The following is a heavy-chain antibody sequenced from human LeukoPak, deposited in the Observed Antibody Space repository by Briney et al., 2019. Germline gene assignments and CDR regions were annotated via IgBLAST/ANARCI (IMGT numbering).Heavy chain of an antibody. CDR3: ARSPTLYGNFDY. J-gene: IGHJ4*02. Sequence: ASVKVSCKASGYTLTGYYMHWVRQAPGQGLEWMGWINPNSGGTNYAQKFQGRVTMTRDTSISTAYMELGRLRSDDTAVYYCARSPTLYGNFDYWGQGTLVTVSS. CDR2: INPNSGGT. V-gene: IGHV1-2*02. D-gene: IGHD3-16*01. CDR1: GYTLTGYY.